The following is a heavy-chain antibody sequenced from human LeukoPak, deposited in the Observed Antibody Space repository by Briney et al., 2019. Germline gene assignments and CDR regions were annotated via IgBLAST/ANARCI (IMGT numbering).Heavy chain of an antibody. D-gene: IGHD3-22*01. CDR2: IYPGDSDT. J-gene: IGHJ4*02. CDR3: AKLDDGSGYSIDY. V-gene: IGHV5-51*01. Sequence: GESLNISCKGSGYSFTSYWIGWVRQMPGKGLVGMGVIYPGDSDTRYSPSFQGQVNTSADKSISTAYLQWSSLKASDTAMYYCAKLDDGSGYSIDYWGQGNLVSVSS. CDR1: GYSFTSYW.